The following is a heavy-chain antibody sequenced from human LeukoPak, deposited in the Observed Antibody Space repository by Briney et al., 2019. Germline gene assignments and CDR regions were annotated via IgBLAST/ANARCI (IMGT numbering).Heavy chain of an antibody. Sequence: PGGSLRLSCAASGFTFSSYAMSWVRQAPGKGLKWVSAISGSSGSTYYADSVKGRFTISRDNSKNTLYLQMNSLRAEDTAVYYCAKIIVVVPAARFWGQGTLVTVSS. D-gene: IGHD2-2*01. CDR1: GFTFSSYA. CDR2: ISGSSGST. V-gene: IGHV3-23*01. CDR3: AKIIVVVPAARF. J-gene: IGHJ4*02.